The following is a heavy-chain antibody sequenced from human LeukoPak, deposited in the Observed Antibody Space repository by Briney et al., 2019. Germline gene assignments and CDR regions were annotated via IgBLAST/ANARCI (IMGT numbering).Heavy chain of an antibody. CDR1: GFSLSDYG. V-gene: IGHV3-30*03. D-gene: IGHD3-22*01. J-gene: IGHJ4*02. CDR3: ARDRINMMVMGHDSGLDC. Sequence: GGSLRLSCVGSGFSLSDYGIHWVRQAPGKGLEWVAVVSYDGGHKYYADSVKGRYTISRDTSSDTVSLQMNSLRVEDTALYYCARDRINMMVMGHDSGLDCWGQGTLVTVSS. CDR2: VSYDGGHK.